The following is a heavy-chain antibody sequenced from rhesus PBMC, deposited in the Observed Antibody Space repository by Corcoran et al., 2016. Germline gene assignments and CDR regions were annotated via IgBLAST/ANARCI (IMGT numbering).Heavy chain of an antibody. CDR2: IRSGGST. CDR1: GGSISSNY. V-gene: IGHV4-160*01. D-gene: IGHD6-25*01. J-gene: IGHJ2*01. Sequence: QVQLQQWGEGLVKPSETLSLTCAVYGGSISSNYWSWIRQPPGKGLEWIGRIRSGGSTNYNPSLKGRVTISIDTSKNQFSLKLSSVTAADTAVYYCARVPYSGSFWYFDLWGPGTPITISS. CDR3: ARVPYSGSFWYFDL.